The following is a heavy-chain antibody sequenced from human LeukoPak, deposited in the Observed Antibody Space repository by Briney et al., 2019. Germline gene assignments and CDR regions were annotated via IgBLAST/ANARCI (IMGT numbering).Heavy chain of an antibody. V-gene: IGHV1-46*01. D-gene: IGHD1-14*01. Sequence: GASVKVSCKASGYTFTSYHMHWVRQAPGQGPEWMGLLNPSGGTTRCAQKFQGRVTMTRDTSTSTVYMELSSLRSEDTAVYYCAREEPYYFDYWGQGTLVTVSS. CDR1: GYTFTSYH. CDR2: LNPSGGTT. J-gene: IGHJ4*02. CDR3: AREEPYYFDY.